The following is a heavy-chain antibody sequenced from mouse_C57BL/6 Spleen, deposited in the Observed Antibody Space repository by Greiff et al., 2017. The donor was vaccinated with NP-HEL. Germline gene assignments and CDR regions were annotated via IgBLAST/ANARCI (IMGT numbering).Heavy chain of an antibody. Sequence: VKVVESGPELVKPGASVKISCKASGYAFSSSWMNWVKQRPGKGLEWIGRIYPGDGDTNYNGKFKGKATLTADKSSSTAYMQLSSLTSEDSAVYFCARGITTVDYWGQGTTLTVSS. D-gene: IGHD1-1*01. CDR1: GYAFSSSW. CDR2: IYPGDGDT. CDR3: ARGITTVDY. V-gene: IGHV1-82*01. J-gene: IGHJ2*01.